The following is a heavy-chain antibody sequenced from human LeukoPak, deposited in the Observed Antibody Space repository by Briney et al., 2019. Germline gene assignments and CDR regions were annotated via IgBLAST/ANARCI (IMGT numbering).Heavy chain of an antibody. J-gene: IGHJ4*02. D-gene: IGHD6-13*01. CDR1: GGSISSSSYY. CDR3: ARHTAGTFDY. Sequence: SETLSLTCTVSGGSISSSSYYWGWIRQPPGKGLEWIGSIYYSGSTYYNPSLKSRVTISVDTSKNQFSLRLSSVTAADTAVYYCARHTAGTFDYWGQGTLVTVSS. V-gene: IGHV4-39*01. CDR2: IYYSGST.